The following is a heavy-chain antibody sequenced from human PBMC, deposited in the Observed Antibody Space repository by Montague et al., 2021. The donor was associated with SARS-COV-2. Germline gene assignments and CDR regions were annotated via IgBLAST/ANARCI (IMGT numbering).Heavy chain of an antibody. CDR1: GFTFSAYT. CDR2: ITGGGVT. D-gene: IGHD2-21*02. J-gene: IGHJ4*02. Sequence: SLRLSCTVSGFTFSAYTMSWVRQAPGKGLEWVSGITGGGVTFYGDSVKGRFTISRDISKNTLYLQINSLRVEDTAVYYCVEDNTLTGINYSENWGQGTLVSVSS. CDR3: VEDNTLTGINYSEN. V-gene: IGHV3-23*01.